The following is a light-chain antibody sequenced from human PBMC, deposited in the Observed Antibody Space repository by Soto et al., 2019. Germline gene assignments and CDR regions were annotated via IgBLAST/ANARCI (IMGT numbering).Light chain of an antibody. CDR2: AAS. CDR3: QKYNSAPFT. CDR1: QGIYNY. Sequence: DIQMTQSPASLSASIGDRDTITCRATQGIYNYLAWYQEKPGKVPKLLIYAASILQSGVPSRFSGSGSGTEFTLTISSLQPEDVATYYCQKYNSAPFTFGPGTKVDVK. J-gene: IGKJ3*01. V-gene: IGKV1-27*01.